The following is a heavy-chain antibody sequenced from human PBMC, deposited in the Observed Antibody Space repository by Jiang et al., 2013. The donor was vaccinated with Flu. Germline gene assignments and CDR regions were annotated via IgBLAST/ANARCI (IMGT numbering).Heavy chain of an antibody. Sequence: PGLVKPSETLSLTCTVSGGSISSYYRSWIRQPPGKGLEWIGYIYYNGGTNYNPSLKSRVTMSVDTSKNQFSLKLSSVTAADTAVYYCARGGYSKRGFLGFDYWGQGTLVTVSS. CDR2: IYYNGGT. CDR3: ARGGYSKRGFLGFDY. V-gene: IGHV4-59*01. D-gene: IGHD3-3*01. CDR1: GGSISSYY. J-gene: IGHJ4*02.